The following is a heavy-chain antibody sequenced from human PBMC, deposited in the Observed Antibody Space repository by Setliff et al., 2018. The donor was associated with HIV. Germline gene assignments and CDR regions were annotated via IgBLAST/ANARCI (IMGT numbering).Heavy chain of an antibody. CDR1: GGSISSSRYY. Sequence: SETLSLTCTVSGGSISSSRYYWGWIRQPPGKGLEWIASIYFSGNTRYNPSLKSRVTISVDTSKNHFSLKLSSVTAADTAVYYCARSLLPSITVAGTIGYWGQGSLVTVSS. V-gene: IGHV4-39*02. J-gene: IGHJ4*02. CDR2: IYFSGNT. CDR3: ARSLLPSITVAGTIGY. D-gene: IGHD6-19*01.